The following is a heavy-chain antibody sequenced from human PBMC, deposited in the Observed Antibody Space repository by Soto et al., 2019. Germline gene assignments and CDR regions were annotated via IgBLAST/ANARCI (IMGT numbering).Heavy chain of an antibody. D-gene: IGHD3-10*01. CDR1: GGSISSYY. Sequence: TLSLTCTVSGGSISSYYWSWIRQPPGKGLEWIGHIYYSGSTNYNPSLKSRVTISVDTSKNQFSLKLSSVTAADTAVYYCARQFYGSGSRGAFDIWGQGTMVTVSS. J-gene: IGHJ3*02. CDR3: ARQFYGSGSRGAFDI. V-gene: IGHV4-59*08. CDR2: IYYSGST.